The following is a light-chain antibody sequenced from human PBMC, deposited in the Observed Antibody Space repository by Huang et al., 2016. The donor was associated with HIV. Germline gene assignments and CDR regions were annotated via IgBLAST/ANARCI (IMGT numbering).Light chain of an antibody. Sequence: DIQMTQSPSTLSASVGDRVTIICRASQLVWRWLAWYQQKPGKAPKLLIYQASTLQNGGTSRFSGSVSGTEFTLTISSLQPDDFAAYYCQQYSSYIQWTFGQGTKVEI. CDR3: QQYSSYIQWT. J-gene: IGKJ1*01. V-gene: IGKV1-5*03. CDR1: QLVWRW. CDR2: QAS.